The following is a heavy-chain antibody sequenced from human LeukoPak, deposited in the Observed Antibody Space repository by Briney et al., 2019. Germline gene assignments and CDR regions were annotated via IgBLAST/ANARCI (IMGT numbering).Heavy chain of an antibody. Sequence: PGGSLRLSCAASGFTLSSFEMNWVRQAPGKGLEWVSYISISDSTISYADSVRGRFTISRDNARNSLYLQMNSLRAEDTAVCYCGRGGSSGYNYNAFDIWGQGTMVTVSS. V-gene: IGHV3-48*03. CDR2: ISISDSTI. CDR1: GFTLSSFE. J-gene: IGHJ3*02. CDR3: GRGGSSGYNYNAFDI. D-gene: IGHD3-22*01.